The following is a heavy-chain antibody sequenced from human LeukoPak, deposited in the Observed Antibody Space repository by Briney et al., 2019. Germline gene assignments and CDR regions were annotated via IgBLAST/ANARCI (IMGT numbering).Heavy chain of an antibody. Sequence: SGGSLRLSCAASGFTFSSYEMNWVRQAPGKGLEWVSYISRSGSTIYYADSEKGRFTISRDNAKNSLYLQMNSLRAEDTALYYCARIALQQPGYWGQGTLVTVSS. J-gene: IGHJ4*02. CDR1: GFTFSSYE. CDR3: ARIALQQPGY. CDR2: ISRSGSTI. D-gene: IGHD6-13*01. V-gene: IGHV3-48*03.